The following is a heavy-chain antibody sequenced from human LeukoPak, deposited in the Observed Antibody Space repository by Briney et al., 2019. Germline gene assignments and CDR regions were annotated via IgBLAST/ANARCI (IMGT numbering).Heavy chain of an antibody. CDR2: IHRNGSIT. Sequence: GGSLRLSCAASGLTLSSYWMHWRRQAPGKGLVWVSRIHRNGSITNYADSVKGRFTISRDSANNTLYLQMNSLRAEDTAVYYCAREASTAAQYYFDYWGQGTQVTVSS. CDR3: AREASTAAQYYFDY. V-gene: IGHV3-74*01. J-gene: IGHJ4*02. D-gene: IGHD6-13*01. CDR1: GLTLSSYW.